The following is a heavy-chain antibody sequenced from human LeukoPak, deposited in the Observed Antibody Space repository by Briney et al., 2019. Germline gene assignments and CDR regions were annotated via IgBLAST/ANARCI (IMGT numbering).Heavy chain of an antibody. D-gene: IGHD3-10*01. V-gene: IGHV5-51*01. CDR3: AGHSFSGSGSCVWFDP. CDR2: IYPGDSET. Sequence: GESLKISCKGSGYSFTSYWIGWVRQMPGKGVEWMGIIYPGDSETRYSPSFQGHVTNSADNSISNAYLQWNSLKASDTGMYYCAGHSFSGSGSCVWFDPWGQGTLVTVSS. CDR1: GYSFTSYW. J-gene: IGHJ5*02.